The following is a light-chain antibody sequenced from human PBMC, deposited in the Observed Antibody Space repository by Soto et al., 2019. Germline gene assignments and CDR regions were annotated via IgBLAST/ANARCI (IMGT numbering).Light chain of an antibody. CDR2: GTS. Sequence: DIVLTQSPGTLSLSPGESATLSCRASRSLARNYLAWYQQKPGQAPRLLFYGTSTRATGVPDRFSGSGSGPDFVLTISRLEPEDFAKYYCQQYGSSIMYTFGQGTKLEI. CDR3: QQYGSSIMYT. J-gene: IGKJ2*01. V-gene: IGKV3-20*01. CDR1: RSLARNY.